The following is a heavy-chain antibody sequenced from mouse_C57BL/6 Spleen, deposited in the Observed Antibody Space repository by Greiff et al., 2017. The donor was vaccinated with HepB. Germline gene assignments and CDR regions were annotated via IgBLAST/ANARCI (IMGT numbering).Heavy chain of an antibody. CDR3: ARGGHDNYDYGMYFDV. D-gene: IGHD2-4*01. J-gene: IGHJ1*03. V-gene: IGHV1-72*01. CDR1: GYTFTSYW. Sequence: QVQLQQPGAELVKPGASVKLSCKASGYTFTSYWMHWVKQRPGRGLEWIGRIDPNSGGTKYNEKFKSKATLTVDKPSSTAYMQLSSLTSEDSAVYYCARGGHDNYDYGMYFDVWGTGTTVTVSS. CDR2: IDPNSGGT.